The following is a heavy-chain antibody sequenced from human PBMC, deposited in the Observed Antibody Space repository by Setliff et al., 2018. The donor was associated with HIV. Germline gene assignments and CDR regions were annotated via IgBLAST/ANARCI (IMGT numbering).Heavy chain of an antibody. CDR1: GYTRTHLV. Sequence: GASLKVSCKVSGYTRTHLVRHWVRQAPGKGLEWMGNFDPEYGERIYSQKFQGRVTLIEGTSPDTVFMELSSLRFEDTAVYYCVTEKHYFDSSGYSRTSIFWGQGTLVTVSS. CDR2: FDPEYGER. D-gene: IGHD3-22*01. J-gene: IGHJ4*02. V-gene: IGHV1-24*01. CDR3: VTEKHYFDSSGYSRTSIF.